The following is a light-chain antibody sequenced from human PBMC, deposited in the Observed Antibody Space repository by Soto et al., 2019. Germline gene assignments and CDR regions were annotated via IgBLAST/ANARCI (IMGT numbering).Light chain of an antibody. Sequence: QSVLTQPPSVSGAPGQRVTISCTGSSSNIGAGHDVHWYQQLPGTAPKLLIYGNSNRPSGVPDRFSGSKSGTSASLAITGLQAEDEADYYCQSYDSSLSGSDVVFGGGTQLTVL. J-gene: IGLJ2*01. CDR2: GNS. V-gene: IGLV1-40*01. CDR1: SSNIGAGHD. CDR3: QSYDSSLSGSDVV.